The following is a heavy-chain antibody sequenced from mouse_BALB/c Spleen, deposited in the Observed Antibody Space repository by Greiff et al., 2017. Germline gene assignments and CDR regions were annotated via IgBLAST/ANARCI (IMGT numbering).Heavy chain of an antibody. D-gene: IGHD2-4*01. CDR1: GFTFSSFG. V-gene: IGHV5-17*02. Sequence: EVMLVESGGGLVQPGGSRKLSCAASGFTFSSFGMHWVRLAPEKGLEWVAYISSGSSTIYYADTVKGRFTISRDNPNNTLFLQMTSLRSEDTAMYYCARRYYDYDGFAYWGQGTLVTVSA. J-gene: IGHJ3*01. CDR2: ISSGSSTI. CDR3: ARRYYDYDGFAY.